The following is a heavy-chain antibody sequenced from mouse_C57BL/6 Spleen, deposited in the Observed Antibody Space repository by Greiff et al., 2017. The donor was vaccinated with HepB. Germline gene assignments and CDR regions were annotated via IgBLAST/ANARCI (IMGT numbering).Heavy chain of an antibody. CDR2: ISDGGSYT. V-gene: IGHV5-4*03. D-gene: IGHD1-1*01. CDR1: GFTFSSYA. CDR3: ARGTYGSSYFDV. Sequence: DVKLVESGGGLVKPGGSLKLSCAASGFTFSSYAMSWVRQTPEKRLEWVATISDGGSYTYYPDNVKGRFTISRDNAKNNLYLQMSHLKSEDTAMYYCARGTYGSSYFDVWGTGTTVTVSS. J-gene: IGHJ1*03.